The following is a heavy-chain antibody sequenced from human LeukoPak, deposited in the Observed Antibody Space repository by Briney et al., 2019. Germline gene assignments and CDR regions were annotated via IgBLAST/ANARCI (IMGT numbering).Heavy chain of an antibody. J-gene: IGHJ4*02. CDR2: ISGSDDGT. CDR1: GFTFSNCG. V-gene: IGHV3-23*01. Sequence: QPGGSLRLSCAASGFTFSNCGMTWVRQAPGKGLEWVSSISGSDDGTYYADSVKGRFTISRDNSKNTLYLQMNRLRAEDTAVYYCAKRGPVYSASPGNYFDYWGQGTLVTVS. D-gene: IGHD3-10*01. CDR3: AKRGPVYSASPGNYFDY.